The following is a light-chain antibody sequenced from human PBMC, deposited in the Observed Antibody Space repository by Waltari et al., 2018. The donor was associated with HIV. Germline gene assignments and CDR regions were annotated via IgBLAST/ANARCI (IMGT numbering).Light chain of an antibody. CDR2: DIN. CDR1: SSNIGNNY. J-gene: IGLJ3*02. V-gene: IGLV1-51*01. CDR3: GTWDSSLSVGL. Sequence: QFVLTQAPSVSAAPGQNVTISCSGSSSNIGNNYVSWYQHFPGTAPKLLIYDINKPPSGIPDRFSGSKSGTSATLAIAGLQTGDEADYYCGTWDSSLSVGLFGGGTKVTVL.